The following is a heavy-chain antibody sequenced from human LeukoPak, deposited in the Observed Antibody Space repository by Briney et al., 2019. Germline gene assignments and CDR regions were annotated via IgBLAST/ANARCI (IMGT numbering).Heavy chain of an antibody. Sequence: SVKVSCKASGGTFSSYAISWVRQAPGQGLEWMGGIIPIFGTANYAQKFQGRVTITTDESTSTAYMELSSLRSGDTAVYYCARGYCGCPQADCDYYYYYYMDVWGKGTTVTVSS. V-gene: IGHV1-69*05. J-gene: IGHJ6*03. CDR2: IIPIFGTA. D-gene: IGHD5-12*01. CDR3: ARGYCGCPQADCDYYYYYYMDV. CDR1: GGTFSSYA.